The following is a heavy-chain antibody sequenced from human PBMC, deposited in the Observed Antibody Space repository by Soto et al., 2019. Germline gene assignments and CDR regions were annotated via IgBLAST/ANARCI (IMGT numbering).Heavy chain of an antibody. CDR1: GYSFSSYW. CDR2: IDPVDSDI. Sequence: GESLKISCKGSGYSFSSYWIGWVRQMPGKGLEWMGIIDPVDSDIRYSPAFQGQVTISADKSISTAYLQWSSLKASDNAMYYCARTTAWNAFDIWGQGTMVTVSS. D-gene: IGHD1-1*01. V-gene: IGHV5-51*01. CDR3: ARTTAWNAFDI. J-gene: IGHJ3*02.